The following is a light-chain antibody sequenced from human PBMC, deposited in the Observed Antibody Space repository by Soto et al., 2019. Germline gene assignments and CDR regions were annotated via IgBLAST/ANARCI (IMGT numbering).Light chain of an antibody. V-gene: IGLV2-11*01. CDR3: CSYSGSYTVV. Sequence: QSALTQPRAVSGSPGQSVTISCTGTSSDVGGYNYVSWYQQHPGKAPKLMIYDVSKRPSGVHHRFSGTNSCTTASLLISALQANDEADYYCCSYSGSYTVVFGGGTQLTVL. J-gene: IGLJ2*01. CDR1: SSDVGGYNY. CDR2: DVS.